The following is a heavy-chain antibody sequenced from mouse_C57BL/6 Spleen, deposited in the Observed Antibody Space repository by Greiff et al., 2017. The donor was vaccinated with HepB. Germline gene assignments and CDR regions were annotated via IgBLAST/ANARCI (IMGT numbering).Heavy chain of an antibody. J-gene: IGHJ3*01. V-gene: IGHV1-64*01. D-gene: IGHD1-1*01. Sequence: VQLQQPGAELVKPGASVKLSCKASGYTFTSYWMHWVKQRPGQGLEWIGMIHPNSGSTNYNEKFKSKATLTVDKSSSTAYMQLSSLTSEDSAVYYCARRENYYGSSFFAYWGQGTLVTVSA. CDR1: GYTFTSYW. CDR2: IHPNSGST. CDR3: ARRENYYGSSFFAY.